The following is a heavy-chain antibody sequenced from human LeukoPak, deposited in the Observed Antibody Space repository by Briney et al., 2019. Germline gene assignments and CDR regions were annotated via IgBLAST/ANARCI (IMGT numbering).Heavy chain of an antibody. Sequence: GGSLRLSCAASGFTFDDYGMSWVRQAPGKGLEWVSLISWDGGSTYYADSMKGRFTISRDNSKNSLYLQMNSLRTEDTASYYCARGRGYSYGYGAEYFQHWGQGTLVTVSS. CDR2: ISWDGGST. CDR1: GFTFDDYG. CDR3: ARGRGYSYGYGAEYFQH. V-gene: IGHV3-43*02. J-gene: IGHJ1*01. D-gene: IGHD5-18*01.